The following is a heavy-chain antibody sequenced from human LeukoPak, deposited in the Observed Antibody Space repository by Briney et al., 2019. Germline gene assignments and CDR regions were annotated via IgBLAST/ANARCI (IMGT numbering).Heavy chain of an antibody. CDR3: ARERYCSSTSCYGNWLDP. Sequence: RASVKVSCKASGGTFSSYAISWVRQAPGQGLEWMGGIIPIFGTANYAQKFQGRVTITADESTSTAYMELSSLRSEDTAVYYCARERYCSSTSCYGNWLDPWGQGTLVTVSS. CDR1: GGTFSSYA. J-gene: IGHJ5*02. CDR2: IIPIFGTA. D-gene: IGHD2-2*01. V-gene: IGHV1-69*13.